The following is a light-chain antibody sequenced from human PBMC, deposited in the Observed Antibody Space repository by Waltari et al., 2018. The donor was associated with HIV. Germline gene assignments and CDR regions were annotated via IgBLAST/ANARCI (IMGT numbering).Light chain of an antibody. V-gene: IGLV3-9*02. CDR2: NDK. CDR3: QVWDTSTV. J-gene: IGLJ2*01. CDR1: NIKYKS. Sequence: SYELTQPISLSVALGQTARIHCGGKNIKYKSVHWYQQRTGQAPVLVIYNDKYRPSEIPERFSGSNSGNTATLTITGAQAEDESDYYCQVWDTSTVFGGGTKLTVL.